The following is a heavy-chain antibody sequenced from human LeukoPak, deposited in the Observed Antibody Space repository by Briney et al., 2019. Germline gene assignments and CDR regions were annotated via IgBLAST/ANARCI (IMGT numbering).Heavy chain of an antibody. V-gene: IGHV3-11*06. D-gene: IGHD5-18*01. CDR3: ARGEGVTNY. J-gene: IGHJ4*02. Sequence: GGSLRLSCAASGFTFSDYYMSWIRQAPGEGLEWVSYISSSSSYTNHADSVKGRFTISRDNAKNSLYLQMNSLRAEDTAVYYCARGEGVTNYWGQGTLVTVSS. CDR1: GFTFSDYY. CDR2: ISSSSSYT.